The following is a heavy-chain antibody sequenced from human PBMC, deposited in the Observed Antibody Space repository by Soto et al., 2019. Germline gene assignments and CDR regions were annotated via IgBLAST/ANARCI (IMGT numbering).Heavy chain of an antibody. J-gene: IGHJ4*02. CDR3: ARVVGSSRAFDY. Sequence: ASVKVSCKAIGYSFTRHYMHWVRQAPGQGLAWMGRIFAGSVNTNYSQKFEGRVTMTRDTTASTVYMELSSLRSEDTAVYYCARVVGSSRAFDYWGQGTLVTVSS. D-gene: IGHD1-26*01. CDR2: IFAGSVNT. CDR1: GYSFTRHY. V-gene: IGHV1-46*01.